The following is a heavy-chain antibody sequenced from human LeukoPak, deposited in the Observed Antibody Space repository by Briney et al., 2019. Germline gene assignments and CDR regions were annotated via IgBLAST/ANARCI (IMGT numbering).Heavy chain of an antibody. J-gene: IGHJ4*02. D-gene: IGHD1-26*01. V-gene: IGHV4-59*01. CDR3: ATRRVGAAYFDY. CDR2: VYYTGTT. CDR1: GGFITSYY. Sequence: SETLPLACTVSGGFITSYYWSWIRQPPGKGLEWIGFVYYTGTTTYNPSLKSRVTISVDTSKNQFSLKLSSVTAADTAVYYCATRRVGAAYFDYWGQGTLVTVSS.